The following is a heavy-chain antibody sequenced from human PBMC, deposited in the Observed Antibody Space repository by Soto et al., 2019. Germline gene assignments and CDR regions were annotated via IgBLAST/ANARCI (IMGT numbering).Heavy chain of an antibody. J-gene: IGHJ4*02. CDR2: IYWDDDK. V-gene: IGHV2-5*02. CDR1: GFSLSAVGVG. Sequence: QITLKESGPTLVKPTQTLTLTCSFSGFSLSAVGVGVGWIRQPPGKALEWLALIYWDDDKRYSRSLKTKLTIPKDTSKNHVVLTLSYSDPLYTSTYYCAHAVDWEEGHFDYWGQGPVVTVSS. CDR3: AHAVDWEEGHFDY. D-gene: IGHD3-9*01.